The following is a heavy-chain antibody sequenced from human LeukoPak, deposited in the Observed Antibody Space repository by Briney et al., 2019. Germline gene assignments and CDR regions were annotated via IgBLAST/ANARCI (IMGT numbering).Heavy chain of an antibody. Sequence: GGSLRLSCAASRFIFSTYAMHWVRQAPGKGLEWVALISYDGDKTYYVDSVMGRFTISKDSSKNTLYLQMNSLRAEDTAVYYCARDSPTYCGGDCYLDYWGQGTLVTVSS. CDR3: ARDSPTYCGGDCYLDY. V-gene: IGHV3-30-3*01. J-gene: IGHJ4*02. D-gene: IGHD2-21*02. CDR1: RFIFSTYA. CDR2: ISYDGDKT.